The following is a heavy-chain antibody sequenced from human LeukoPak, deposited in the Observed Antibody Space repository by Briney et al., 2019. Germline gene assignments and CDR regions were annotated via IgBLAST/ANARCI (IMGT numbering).Heavy chain of an antibody. CDR2: IYYSGST. J-gene: IGHJ4*02. CDR1: GGSLSSYY. D-gene: IGHD1-1*01. V-gene: IGHV4-59*08. CDR3: ARRVGISRFDY. Sequence: SETLSLTCTVSGGSLSSYYWSWIRQPPGKGLEWIGYIYYSGSTNYNPSLKSRVTISVDTSKNQFSLKLSSVTAADTAVYYCARRVGISRFDYWGQGTLVTVSS.